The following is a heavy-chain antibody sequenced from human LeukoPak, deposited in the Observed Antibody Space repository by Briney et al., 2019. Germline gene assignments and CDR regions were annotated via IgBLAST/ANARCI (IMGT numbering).Heavy chain of an antibody. V-gene: IGHV4-61*02. CDR2: IYTSGST. J-gene: IGHJ3*02. D-gene: IGHD3-22*01. CDR3: ARTTRARRTLITMIAYDAFDI. CDR1: GGSISSGSYY. Sequence: PSQTLSLTCTVSGGSISSGSYYWSWIRQPAGKGLEWIGRIYTSGSTNYNPSLKSRVTISVDTSKNQFSLKLSSVTAADTAVYYCARTTRARRTLITMIAYDAFDIWGQGTMVTVSS.